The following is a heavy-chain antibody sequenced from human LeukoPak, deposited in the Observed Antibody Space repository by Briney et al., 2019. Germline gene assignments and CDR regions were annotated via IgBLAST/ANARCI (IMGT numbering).Heavy chain of an antibody. CDR3: ARDLGVIPWYFDF. V-gene: IGHV1-18*01. Sequence: ASVKVSCKASGYTFTSYGISWVRQAPGQGLEWMGWISVYNGNTNYAQKFEGRVSMTTETFTNTAYLDLRDLRSDDTAVYYCARDLGVIPWYFDFWGRGTLVTISS. CDR2: ISVYNGNT. D-gene: IGHD3-16*02. CDR1: GYTFTSYG. J-gene: IGHJ2*01.